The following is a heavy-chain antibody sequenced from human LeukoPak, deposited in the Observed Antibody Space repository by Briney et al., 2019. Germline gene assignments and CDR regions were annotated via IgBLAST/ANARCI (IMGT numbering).Heavy chain of an antibody. J-gene: IGHJ4*02. CDR1: GGSITSHY. V-gene: IGHV4-59*11. CDR2: IYYSANT. D-gene: IGHD6-19*01. Sequence: PSETLSLTCTVSGGSITSHYWNWIRQSPEKGLEWIGYIYYSANTNYNPSLKSRVTILVDTPKNHFSLRLSSVTAADTAVYYCARLYSSGWHTGYYFDYWGQGTLVTVSS. CDR3: ARLYSSGWHTGYYFDY.